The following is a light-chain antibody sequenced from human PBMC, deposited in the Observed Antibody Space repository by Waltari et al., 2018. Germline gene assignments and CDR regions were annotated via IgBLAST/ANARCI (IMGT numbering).Light chain of an antibody. CDR3: QQYNSG. CDR2: KAS. CDR1: QTISNW. Sequence: IQMTQSPSTLSASVGDRVTITCRASQTISNWLAWYQQKPGKAPKLLIYKASSLQSGVPSRFSGSGSGTEFTLTISSLQPDDFATNYCQQYNSGFGPGTKVDIK. V-gene: IGKV1-5*03. J-gene: IGKJ3*01.